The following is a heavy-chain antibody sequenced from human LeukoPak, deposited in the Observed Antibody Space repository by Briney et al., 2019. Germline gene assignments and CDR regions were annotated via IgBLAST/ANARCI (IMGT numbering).Heavy chain of an antibody. CDR2: INPSGGST. CDR1: GYTFTSYY. D-gene: IGHD4-17*01. V-gene: IGHV1-46*01. CDR3: ARVTNDYGDSYFDY. J-gene: IGHJ4*02. Sequence: ASVKVSCKASGYTFTSYYMHWVRQAPGQGPEWMGIINPSGGSTTFAQKFQGRVTMTRDTSTSTVYMELSSLRSEDTAVYYCARVTNDYGDSYFDYWGQGTLVTVSS.